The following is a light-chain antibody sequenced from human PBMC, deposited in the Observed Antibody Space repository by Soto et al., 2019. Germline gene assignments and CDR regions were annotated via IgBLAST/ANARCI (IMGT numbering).Light chain of an antibody. V-gene: IGKV1-33*01. CDR3: QHYNTYPWT. J-gene: IGKJ1*01. Sequence: DIQLTQSPPSLSASVGDRVTIICRASQSIITYLNWYQLKPGKAPNLLIYDAFNLEPGVPSRFSARGSGTDFTFTISSLQPEDFATYYCQHYNTYPWTFGQGTKVDIK. CDR2: DAF. CDR1: QSIITY.